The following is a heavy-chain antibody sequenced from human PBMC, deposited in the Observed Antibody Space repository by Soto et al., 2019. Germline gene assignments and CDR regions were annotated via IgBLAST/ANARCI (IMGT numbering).Heavy chain of an antibody. V-gene: IGHV4-34*01. D-gene: IGHD3-10*01. Sequence: PSETLSLTCAVYGGSFSGYYWSWIRQPPGKGLEWIGEINHSGSTNYNPSLKSRVTISVDTSKNQFSLKLSSVTAADTAVYYCAREMKYPKRYYYGSGSYYPYFDYWGQGTLVTVSS. CDR1: GGSFSGYY. J-gene: IGHJ4*02. CDR2: INHSGST. CDR3: AREMKYPKRYYYGSGSYYPYFDY.